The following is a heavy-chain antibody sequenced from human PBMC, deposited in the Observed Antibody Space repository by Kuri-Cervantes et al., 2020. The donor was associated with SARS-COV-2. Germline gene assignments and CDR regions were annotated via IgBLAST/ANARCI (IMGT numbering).Heavy chain of an antibody. J-gene: IGHJ6*03. CDR2: IRSKANSYAT. V-gene: IGHV3-73*01. CDR1: GFTFSSYG. CDR3: TRGTSQTYYYYYYMDV. Sequence: GESLKISCAASGFTFSSYGMHWVRQASGKGLEWVGRIRSKANSYATAYAASVKGRFTISRDDSKNTAYLQMNSLKTEDTAVYYCTRGTSQTYYYYYYMDVWGKGTTVTVSS. D-gene: IGHD2-2*01.